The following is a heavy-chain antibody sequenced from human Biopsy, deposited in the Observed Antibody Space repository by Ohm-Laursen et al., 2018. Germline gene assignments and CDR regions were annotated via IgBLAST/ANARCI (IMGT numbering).Heavy chain of an antibody. CDR3: ARSMLGASTGDDAFDV. V-gene: IGHV1-69*06. D-gene: IGHD1-26*01. CDR2: FIPMFNTG. CDR1: GGTFSNSA. Sequence: SVKVSCKASGGTFSNSAINWVRQAPGQGLEWMGGFIPMFNTGKDAQNFQGRVTMTADKSTNTVYMELTSLRSDDAAMYYCARSMLGASTGDDAFDVWGQGTFVIVSS. J-gene: IGHJ3*01.